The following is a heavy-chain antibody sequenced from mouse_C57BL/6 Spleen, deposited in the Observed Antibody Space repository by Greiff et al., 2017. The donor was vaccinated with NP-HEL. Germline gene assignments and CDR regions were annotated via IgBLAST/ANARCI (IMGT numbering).Heavy chain of an antibody. CDR3: AGDTLVPTGLYYYARDY. Sequence: EVHLVESGGGLVKPGGSLKLSCAASGFTFSSYPMSWVRQTPEKRLEWVATISDGGSYTYYPDNVKGRFTISRDNAKNNLYLQMSHLKSEDTAMYYCAGDTLVPTGLYYYARDYWGQGTSVTVSS. D-gene: IGHD4-1*02. J-gene: IGHJ4*01. V-gene: IGHV5-4*01. CDR2: ISDGGSYT. CDR1: GFTFSSYP.